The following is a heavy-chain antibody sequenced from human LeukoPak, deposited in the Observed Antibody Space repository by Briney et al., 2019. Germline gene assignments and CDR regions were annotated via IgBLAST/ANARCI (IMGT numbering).Heavy chain of an antibody. CDR3: ARGWLAETTVVTPYNY. CDR2: STPIFGTA. Sequence: SVKVSCKASGGTFRSNAISWVRQAPGQGLEWMGGSTPIFGTANYAKKFQGRVTSTAVESMSTAYMELSSLRSEDTAVYYCARGWLAETTVVTPYNYWGQGTLVTVSS. V-gene: IGHV1-69*13. CDR1: GGTFRSNA. J-gene: IGHJ4*02. D-gene: IGHD4-23*01.